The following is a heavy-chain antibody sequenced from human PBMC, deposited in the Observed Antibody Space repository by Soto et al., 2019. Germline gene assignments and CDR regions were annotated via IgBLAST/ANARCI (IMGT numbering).Heavy chain of an antibody. D-gene: IGHD2-21*02. Sequence: ASVKVSCKVSGYTLTELSMHWVRQAPGKGLEWMGGFDPEDGETIYAQKFQGRVTMTEDTSTDTAYMELSSLRSEDTAVYYCATDLRAYCGGDCYSYLYDALDIWGQGTMVTVSS. V-gene: IGHV1-24*01. CDR1: GYTLTELS. CDR2: FDPEDGET. J-gene: IGHJ3*02. CDR3: ATDLRAYCGGDCYSYLYDALDI.